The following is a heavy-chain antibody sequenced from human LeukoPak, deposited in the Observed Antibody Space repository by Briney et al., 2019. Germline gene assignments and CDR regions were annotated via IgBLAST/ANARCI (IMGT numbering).Heavy chain of an antibody. CDR1: GYTFTGYY. V-gene: IGHV1-2*02. CDR2: INPNSGGT. D-gene: IGHD6-13*01. J-gene: IGHJ5*02. CDR3: ARDHKGQNKYSSSLNWFDP. Sequence: ASVKVSCKASGYTFTGYYMHWVRQAPGQGLEWMGWINPNSGGTNYAQKFQGRVTMTRDTSISTAYMELSRLRSDDTAVYYCARDHKGQNKYSSSLNWFDPWGQGTLVTVSS.